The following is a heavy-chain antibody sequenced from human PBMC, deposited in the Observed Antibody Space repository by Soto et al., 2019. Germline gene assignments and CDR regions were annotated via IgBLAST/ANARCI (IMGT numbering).Heavy chain of an antibody. Sequence: GASVKVSCKASGVTFTSSAVQWVRQARGQRLEWIGWIVVGSGNTNYAQKFQERVTITTDMSTSTAYMELSSLRSEDTAVYYCATSDYYYDSSGYHPLDYWGQGTLVTVSS. J-gene: IGHJ4*02. CDR2: IVVGSGNT. CDR3: ATSDYYYDSSGYHPLDY. CDR1: GVTFTSSA. V-gene: IGHV1-58*01. D-gene: IGHD3-22*01.